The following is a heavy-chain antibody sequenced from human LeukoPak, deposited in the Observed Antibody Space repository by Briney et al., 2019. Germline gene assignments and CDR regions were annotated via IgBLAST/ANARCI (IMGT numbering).Heavy chain of an antibody. V-gene: IGHV4-4*07. CDR1: GGSISSYY. Sequence: SETLSLTCTVSGGSISSYYWSWIRQPPGKGLEWVGRIYTSGSTHYNPSLKSRVTLSVDTSKNQFSLKLSSVTAADTAVYSCGRGIVVVTATYNWFDPWGQGTLVTVSS. CDR3: GRGIVVVTATYNWFDP. CDR2: IYTSGST. J-gene: IGHJ5*02. D-gene: IGHD2-21*02.